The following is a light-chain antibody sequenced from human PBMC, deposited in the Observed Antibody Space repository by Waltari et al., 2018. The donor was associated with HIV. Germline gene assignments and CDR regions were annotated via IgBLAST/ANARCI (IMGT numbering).Light chain of an antibody. CDR2: RNN. CDR3: AAWDDSLSGHLI. CDR1: SSNIGRNT. Sequence: QSVLTQPPSMSGTPGQTVTISCSGGSSNIGRNTIFCLQHPPGAAPKLLIYRNNQRPSGVPDRFSGSKSGTSASLAISGLRSEDEAEYYCAAWDDSLSGHLIFGGGTKLTV. V-gene: IGLV1-47*01. J-gene: IGLJ2*01.